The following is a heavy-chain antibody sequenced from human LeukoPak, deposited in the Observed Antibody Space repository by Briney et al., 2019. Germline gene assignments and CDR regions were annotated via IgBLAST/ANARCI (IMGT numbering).Heavy chain of an antibody. J-gene: IGHJ5*02. CDR3: ARAPYGDYTVRWFDP. V-gene: IGHV4-4*07. D-gene: IGHD4-17*01. CDR1: GGSNNNYY. Sequence: SETLSLTCTVSGGSNNNYYWNWIRQRAGKGLEWIGRIFVSGATQYNPSLKSRVTMSVDTSKNQFSLKLSSVTAADTAVYYCARAPYGDYTVRWFDPWGQGTLVTVSS. CDR2: IFVSGAT.